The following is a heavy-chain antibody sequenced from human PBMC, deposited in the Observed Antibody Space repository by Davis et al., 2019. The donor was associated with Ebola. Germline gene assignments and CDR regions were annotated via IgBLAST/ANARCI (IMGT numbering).Heavy chain of an antibody. CDR1: GCSTSSSNW. Sequence: SETLSLTCAVPGCSTSSSNWWSWVRQPPGKGREWPGEIYHSGSTNYNPSLKSRVTISVDKPKNQFSLKLSSVTAADTAVYYCARVCPNRYNWNDWFDPWGQGTLVTVSS. CDR2: IYHSGST. J-gene: IGHJ5*02. V-gene: IGHV4-4*02. CDR3: ARVCPNRYNWNDWFDP. D-gene: IGHD1-1*01.